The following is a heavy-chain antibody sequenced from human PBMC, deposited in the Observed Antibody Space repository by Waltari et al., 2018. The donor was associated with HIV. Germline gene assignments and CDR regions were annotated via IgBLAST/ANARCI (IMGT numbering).Heavy chain of an antibody. D-gene: IGHD2-8*02. CDR3: ARDRDCTVAGCPNGDDGFDL. CDR2: ISSRSKYI. Sequence: EVQLVESGGGLVTPGGSLRLSCAASGFNFNLYSMNLVRQAPGKWLEWVASISSRSKYIYYSVTMRGRFTISRDNADNSLYLQMDSLRVEDTALYYCARDRDCTVAGCPNGDDGFDLWGQGTMVTVSS. V-gene: IGHV3-21*02. CDR1: GFNFNLYS. J-gene: IGHJ3*01.